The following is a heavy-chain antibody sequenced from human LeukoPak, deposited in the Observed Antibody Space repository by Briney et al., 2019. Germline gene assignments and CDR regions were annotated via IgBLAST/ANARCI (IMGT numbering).Heavy chain of an antibody. CDR3: ARYGSSPATYFDC. V-gene: IGHV4-59*01. D-gene: IGHD5-18*01. J-gene: IGHJ4*02. CDR1: GGSISGYY. CDR2: VYYDGGT. Sequence: SSETLSLTCSVSGGSISGYYRSWIRQPPGKGLEWIGWVYYDGGTSYNPSLKNRVSISVDTSKNQFSLKLSSVTAADTAMYYCARYGSSPATYFDCWGQGPLVTVSS.